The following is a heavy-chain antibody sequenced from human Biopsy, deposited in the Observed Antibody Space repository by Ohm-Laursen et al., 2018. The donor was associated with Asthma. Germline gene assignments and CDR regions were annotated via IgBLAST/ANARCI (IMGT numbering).Heavy chain of an antibody. D-gene: IGHD2-15*01. V-gene: IGHV1-69*13. J-gene: IGHJ1*01. CDR2: ISPIFGSS. CDR1: GGTFSSYA. Sequence: VASVKVSCKASGGTFSSYAISWVRQAPGLGLEWMGGISPIFGSSNYAQKFQGRVTITADESTSTAYMELSSLRSEDTAVYYCARGGSAHFQHWGQGTLVTVSS. CDR3: ARGGSAHFQH.